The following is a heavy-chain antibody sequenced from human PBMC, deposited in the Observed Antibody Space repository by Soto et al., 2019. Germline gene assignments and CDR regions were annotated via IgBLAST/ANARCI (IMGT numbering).Heavy chain of an antibody. Sequence: SETLSLTCAVYGGSFSGYYWSWIRQPPGKGLEWIGEINHSGSTNYNPSHKSRVTISVDTSKNQFSLKLSSVTAADTAVYYCARGTGGFPTAYYYYGMDVWGQGTTVTVSS. CDR2: INHSGST. D-gene: IGHD3-16*01. V-gene: IGHV4-34*01. CDR1: GGSFSGYY. CDR3: ARGTGGFPTAYYYYGMDV. J-gene: IGHJ6*02.